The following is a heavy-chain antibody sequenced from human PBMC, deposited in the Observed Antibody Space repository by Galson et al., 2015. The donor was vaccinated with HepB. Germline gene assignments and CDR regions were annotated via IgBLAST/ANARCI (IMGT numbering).Heavy chain of an antibody. CDR2: IYTSGST. Sequence: TLSLTCTVSGGSISSGSYYWSWIRQPAGKGLEWIGRIYTSGSTNYNPSLKSRVTMSVDTSKNQFSLKLSSVTAADTAVYYCARDQGRGSLNWFDPWGQGTLVTVSS. V-gene: IGHV4-61*02. D-gene: IGHD3-10*01. CDR3: ARDQGRGSLNWFDP. CDR1: GGSISSGSYY. J-gene: IGHJ5*02.